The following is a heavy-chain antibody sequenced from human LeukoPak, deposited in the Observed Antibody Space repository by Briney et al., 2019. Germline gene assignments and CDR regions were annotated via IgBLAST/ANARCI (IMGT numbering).Heavy chain of an antibody. V-gene: IGHV3-53*01. Sequence: GSLKLFCAASGVTVSSHYLSWVRPASGKGLEGVSVIYSGGSTYYADSVKGRFTISRDNSKNTLYLQMNSLRAEDTAVYYCVGSGWSRGVFDYWGQGTLVTVSS. D-gene: IGHD6-19*01. CDR2: IYSGGST. CDR3: VGSGWSRGVFDY. CDR1: GVTVSSHY. J-gene: IGHJ4*02.